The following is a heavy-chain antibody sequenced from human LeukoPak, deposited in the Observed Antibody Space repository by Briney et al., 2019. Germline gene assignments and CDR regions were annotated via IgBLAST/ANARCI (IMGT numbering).Heavy chain of an antibody. CDR1: GFTFSDYY. D-gene: IGHD5-18*01. Sequence: EGSLRLSCAASGFTFSDYYMSWIRQAPGKGLEWVSYISSSGSTIYYADSVKGRFTISRDNAKNSLYLQMNSLRAEDTAVYYCARENVDTAMVPDAFDIWGQGTMVTVSS. V-gene: IGHV3-11*04. J-gene: IGHJ3*02. CDR3: ARENVDTAMVPDAFDI. CDR2: ISSSGSTI.